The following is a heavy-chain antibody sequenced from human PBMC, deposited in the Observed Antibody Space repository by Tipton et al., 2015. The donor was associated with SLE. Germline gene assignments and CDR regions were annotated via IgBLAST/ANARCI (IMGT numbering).Heavy chain of an antibody. V-gene: IGHV4-59*12. CDR1: GGSISNYF. CDR2: IYYSGST. Sequence: TLSLTCTVSGGSISNYFWSWIRQPPGKGLEWIGYIYYSGSTSYNPSLKSRVTISVDTSKNQFSLKLSSVTAADTAVYYCAREGSGTPDYWGQGTLVTVSS. J-gene: IGHJ4*02. D-gene: IGHD1-26*01. CDR3: AREGSGTPDY.